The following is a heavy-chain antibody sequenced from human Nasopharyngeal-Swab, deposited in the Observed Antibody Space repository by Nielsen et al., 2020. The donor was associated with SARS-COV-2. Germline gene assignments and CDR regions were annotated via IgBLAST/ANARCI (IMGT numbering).Heavy chain of an antibody. D-gene: IGHD3-22*01. J-gene: IGHJ4*02. CDR1: GGSFSGYY. Sequence: SQTLSLPCAVYGGSFSGYYWSWILQPPGKGLEWIGEINHSGSTNYNPSLKSRVTISVDTSKNQFSLKLSSVTAADTAVYYCARGLGQYYYDSSGYYFFDYWGQGTLVTVSS. V-gene: IGHV4-34*01. CDR3: ARGLGQYYYDSSGYYFFDY. CDR2: INHSGST.